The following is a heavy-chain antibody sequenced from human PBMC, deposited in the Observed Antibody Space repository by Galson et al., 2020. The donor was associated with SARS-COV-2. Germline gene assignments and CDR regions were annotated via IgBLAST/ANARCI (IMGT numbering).Heavy chain of an antibody. J-gene: IGHJ1*01. CDR1: GFTFSNYW. Sequence: GGSLRLSCRGSGFTFSNYWMNWVRQAQGQGLEWVANIKQYGRERDYVESVKGRFTISRDNAQNSLYLQMDSLRDDDTAVYFCARGSRFYDFWSGRAEYFQHWGLGTLVTVSS. V-gene: IGHV3-7*01. D-gene: IGHD3-3*01. CDR3: ARGSRFYDFWSGRAEYFQH. CDR2: IKQYGRER.